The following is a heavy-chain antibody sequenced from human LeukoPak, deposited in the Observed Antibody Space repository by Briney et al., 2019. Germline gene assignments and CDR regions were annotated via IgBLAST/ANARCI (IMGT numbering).Heavy chain of an antibody. CDR2: IIPIFGTA. CDR1: GGTFSSYA. D-gene: IGHD6-13*01. Sequence: GASVKVSYKASGGTFSSYAISWVRQAPGQGLEWMGGIIPIFGTANYAQKFQGRVTISTDESTSTAYMELSSLRSEDTAVYYCARGGQQLFHEDNWFDPWGQGTLVTVSS. CDR3: ARGGQQLFHEDNWFDP. J-gene: IGHJ5*02. V-gene: IGHV1-69*05.